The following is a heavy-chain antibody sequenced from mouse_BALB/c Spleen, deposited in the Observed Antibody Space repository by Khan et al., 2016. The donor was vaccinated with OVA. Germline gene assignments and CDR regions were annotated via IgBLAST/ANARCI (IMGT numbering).Heavy chain of an antibody. J-gene: IGHJ3*01. V-gene: IGHV1S81*02. Sequence: VQLQESGAELVKPGASVKLSCKASGYTFTSYYMYWVKQRPGQGLEWIGEINPSNGGTNFNEKFKSKATLTVDTSSSTAYMQLSSLTSEDSAVYACTSQNWDRVVAWFAYWGQGTLVTVSA. CDR1: GYTFTSYY. CDR2: INPSNGGT. D-gene: IGHD4-1*01. CDR3: TSQNWDRVVAWFAY.